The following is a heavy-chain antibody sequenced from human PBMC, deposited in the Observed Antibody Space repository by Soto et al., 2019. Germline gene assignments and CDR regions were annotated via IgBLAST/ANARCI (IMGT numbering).Heavy chain of an antibody. CDR3: ARDPQTPYSSSWYFDL. CDR1: GYTFTSYA. D-gene: IGHD6-13*01. CDR2: INAGNGNT. V-gene: IGHV1-3*01. J-gene: IGHJ4*02. Sequence: QVQLVQSGAEVKKPGASVKVSCKASGYTFTSYAMHWVRQAPGQRLEWMGWINAGNGNTKYSQKFQGRVTITRDTSASTAYMELSSLRSEDTAVYYCARDPQTPYSSSWYFDLWGQGTLVTVSS.